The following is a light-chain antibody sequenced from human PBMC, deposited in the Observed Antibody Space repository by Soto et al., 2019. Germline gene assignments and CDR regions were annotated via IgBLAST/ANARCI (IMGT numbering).Light chain of an antibody. CDR2: EVS. CDR3: TSYTSTIPYV. Sequence: SALTQPASVSGSPGQSITISCTGTSSDLAIYNYVSWYQQHPGQAPKLIIYEVSDRPSGVSPRFSGSKSGNTASLTISGPQVEDEADYFCTSYTSTIPYVFGSGTKVTV. V-gene: IGLV2-14*01. CDR1: SSDLAIYNY. J-gene: IGLJ1*01.